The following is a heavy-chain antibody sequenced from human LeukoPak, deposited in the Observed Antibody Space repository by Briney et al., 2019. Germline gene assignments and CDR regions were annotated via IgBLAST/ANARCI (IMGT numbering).Heavy chain of an antibody. CDR3: ATSGYDTSPEY. J-gene: IGHJ4*02. CDR2: IYYSGST. V-gene: IGHV4-39*01. D-gene: IGHD5-12*01. CDR1: GGSISSSSYY. Sequence: SETLSLTCTVSGGSISSSSYYWGWIRQPPGKGLEWIGSIYYSGSTYYNPSLKSRVTISVDTSKNQFSLKLSSVTAADTAVYYCATSGYDTSPEYWGQGTLVTVSS.